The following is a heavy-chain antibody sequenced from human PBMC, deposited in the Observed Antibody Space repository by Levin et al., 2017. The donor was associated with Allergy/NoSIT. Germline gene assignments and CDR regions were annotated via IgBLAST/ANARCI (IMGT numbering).Heavy chain of an antibody. CDR2: ISSSGSTI. J-gene: IGHJ6*02. V-gene: IGHV3-48*03. CDR1: GFTFSSYE. Sequence: PGGSLRLSCAASGFTFSSYEMNWVRLAPGKGLEWVSYISSSGSTIYYADSVKGRFTISRDNAKISLYLQMNSLRAEDTAVYYCARDVRDYYYYGMDVWGQGTTVTVSS. CDR3: ARDVRDYYYYGMDV.